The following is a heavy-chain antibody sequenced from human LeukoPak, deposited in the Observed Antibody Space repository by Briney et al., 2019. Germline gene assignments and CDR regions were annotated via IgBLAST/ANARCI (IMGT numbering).Heavy chain of an antibody. J-gene: IGHJ4*02. V-gene: IGHV4-4*07. CDR3: ARRDISSGWSFDY. CDR1: GGSINNYH. CDR2: IYTDGST. Sequence: SETLSLTCTVSGGSINNYHWSWIRQPAGKGLDWIGQIYTDGSTNYNPPLKSRVTMSIDTTEDRVSLTIRSVTAADTAFYYCARRDISSGWSFDYWGQGTLVTVSS. D-gene: IGHD6-19*01.